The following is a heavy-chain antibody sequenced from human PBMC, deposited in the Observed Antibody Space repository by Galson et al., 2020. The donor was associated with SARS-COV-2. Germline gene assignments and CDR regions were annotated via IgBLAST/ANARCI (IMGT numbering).Heavy chain of an antibody. V-gene: IGHV4-34*01. J-gene: IGHJ6*03. CDR1: GGSFSGYS. CDR2: INFGGDS. CDR3: TRGRQGVVPSPVLGLGPFYSYYYMDV. Sequence: SETLSLTCAVYGGSFSGYSWTWIRQAPGKGLEWIGEINFGGDSKYSPSLSSRVTLSVDTSKNQFSLKLRSVSAADTALYYCTRGRQGVVPSPVLGLGPFYSYYYMDVWGKGTTVTVSS. D-gene: IGHD2-2*01.